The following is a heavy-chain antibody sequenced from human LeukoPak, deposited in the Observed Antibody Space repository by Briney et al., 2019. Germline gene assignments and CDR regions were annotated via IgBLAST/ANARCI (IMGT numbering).Heavy chain of an antibody. CDR2: IHYSGST. J-gene: IGHJ4*02. CDR1: GGSISSYY. Sequence: SETLSLTCPVSGGSISSYYWNWIRQPPGKGLEWIGYIHYSGSTNYNPSLKSRVTISVDTYKNQFSLKLSSVTAADTGVFYCARDGSDCSTTSCYKGFDYWGQGTLVTVSS. V-gene: IGHV4-59*01. CDR3: ARDGSDCSTTSCYKGFDY. D-gene: IGHD2-2*02.